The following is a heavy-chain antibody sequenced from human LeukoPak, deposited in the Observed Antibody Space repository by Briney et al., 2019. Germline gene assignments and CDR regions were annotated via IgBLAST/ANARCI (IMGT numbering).Heavy chain of an antibody. D-gene: IGHD6-19*01. V-gene: IGHV3-53*01. J-gene: IGHJ2*01. CDR2: IYSSGDT. CDR3: AKATDSGWYSETPYWYFDL. Sequence: GGSLRLSCAASGFNVSSNYMSWVRQAPGKGLEWVSVIYSSGDTYYADSVKGRFTISRDNSKNTLYLQMNSLRAEDTAVYYCAKATDSGWYSETPYWYFDLWGRGTLVTVSS. CDR1: GFNVSSNY.